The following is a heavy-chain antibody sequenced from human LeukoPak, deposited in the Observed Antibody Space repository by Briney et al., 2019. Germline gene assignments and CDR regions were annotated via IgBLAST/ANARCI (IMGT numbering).Heavy chain of an antibody. CDR3: AREPYQLPSDI. Sequence: GGSLRLSCAASGFTVSDYYMSWIRQAPGKGLEWVSYISSSGSTIYYADSVKGRFTISRDNAKNSLYLQMNSLRAEDTAVYYCAREPYQLPSDIWGQGTMVTVSS. CDR1: GFTVSDYY. V-gene: IGHV3-11*04. D-gene: IGHD2-2*01. J-gene: IGHJ3*02. CDR2: ISSSGSTI.